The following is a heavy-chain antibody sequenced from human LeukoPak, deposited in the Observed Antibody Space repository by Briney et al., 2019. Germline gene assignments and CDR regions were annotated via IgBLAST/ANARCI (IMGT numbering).Heavy chain of an antibody. CDR1: GFTFSNNY. J-gene: IGHJ4*02. Sequence: GGSLRLSCAASGFTFSNNYMSWVRQAPGKGLEWVSVIYSGGSTYYADSVKGRFTISRHNSKNTLYLQMNSLRAEDTAVYYCANGDKKRITMVRGVMQPFDYWGQGTLVTVSS. D-gene: IGHD3-10*01. CDR2: IYSGGST. CDR3: ANGDKKRITMVRGVMQPFDY. V-gene: IGHV3-53*01.